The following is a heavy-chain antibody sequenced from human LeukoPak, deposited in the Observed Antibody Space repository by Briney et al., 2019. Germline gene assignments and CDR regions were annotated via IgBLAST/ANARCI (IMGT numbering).Heavy chain of an antibody. CDR1: GGSISSSSYY. Sequence: TETLSLTCTVSGGSISSSSYYWGWIRQPPGKGLEWIGSIYYSGSTYYNPSLKSRVTISVDTSKNQFSLKLSSVTAADTAVCYCARTVSGYPPSAEYFQHWGQGTLVTVSS. CDR3: ARTVSGYPPSAEYFQH. CDR2: IYYSGST. J-gene: IGHJ1*01. V-gene: IGHV4-39*01. D-gene: IGHD3-22*01.